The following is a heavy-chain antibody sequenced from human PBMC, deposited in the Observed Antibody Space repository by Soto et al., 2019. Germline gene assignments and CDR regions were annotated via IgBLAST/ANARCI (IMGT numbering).Heavy chain of an antibody. J-gene: IGHJ5*02. CDR2: ISAYNGNT. Sequence: SVKVSCKASGYTFTSYGISWVRQAPGQGLEWMGWISAYNGNTNYAQKLQGRVTMTTDTSTSTAYMELRSLRSDDTAVYYCARDPLLYDILTGYTNWFDPWGQGTLVTVSS. CDR1: GYTFTSYG. D-gene: IGHD3-9*01. CDR3: ARDPLLYDILTGYTNWFDP. V-gene: IGHV1-18*01.